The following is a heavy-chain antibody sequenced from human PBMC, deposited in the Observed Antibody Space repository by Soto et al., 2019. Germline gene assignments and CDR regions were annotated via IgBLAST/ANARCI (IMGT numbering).Heavy chain of an antibody. J-gene: IGHJ5*02. CDR1: GGSISSYY. D-gene: IGHD6-19*01. Sequence: LETLSLTCTVSGGSISSYYWSWIRQPPGKGLEWIGYIYYSGSTNYNPSLKSRVTISVDTSKNQFSLKLSSVTAADTAVYYCARDDRSGLHIAWGQGALVTVSS. CDR3: ARDDRSGLHIA. V-gene: IGHV4-59*01. CDR2: IYYSGST.